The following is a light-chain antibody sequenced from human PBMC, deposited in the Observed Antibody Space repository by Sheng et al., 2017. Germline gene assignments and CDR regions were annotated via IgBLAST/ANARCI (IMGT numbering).Light chain of an antibody. CDR2: EAS. CDR1: QSFSRW. V-gene: IGKV1-5*03. CDR3: QQYHDASHWT. Sequence: DIQMTQSPSTLAASVGDRVVITCRASQSFSRWVAWYQQKPGKAPKILLYEASTLETGVPSRFSGSGSGTEFTLTISSLQPDDFATYYCQQYHDASHWTFGQGTRVEVK. J-gene: IGKJ1*01.